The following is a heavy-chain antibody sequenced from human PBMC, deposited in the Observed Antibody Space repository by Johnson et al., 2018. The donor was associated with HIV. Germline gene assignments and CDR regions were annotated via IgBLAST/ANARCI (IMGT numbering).Heavy chain of an antibody. J-gene: IGHJ3*02. Sequence: VQLVESGGGVVQPGRSLRLSCAASGFTFSSYDMHWVRQSTGKGLEWVSGIGAAGETHYPDPVKGRFTISRDNSKRTLYLQMNSLRVEEPAVYYCARDRAPVYSSSSTPFDALDIWGQGTVVSVSS. CDR1: GFTFSSYD. CDR3: ARDRAPVYSSSSTPFDALDI. V-gene: IGHV3-13*01. CDR2: IGAAGET. D-gene: IGHD6-6*01.